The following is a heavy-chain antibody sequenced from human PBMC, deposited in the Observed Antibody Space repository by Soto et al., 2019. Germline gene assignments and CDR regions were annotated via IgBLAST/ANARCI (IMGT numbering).Heavy chain of an antibody. CDR3: ASTEGYCSGGSCLVRMDV. CDR2: INPNSGGT. V-gene: IGHV1-2*04. Sequence: QVQLVQSGAEVKKPGASVKVSCKASGYTLTGYYMHWVRQAPGQGLEWMGWINPNSGGTNYAQKFQGWVTMTRDTSISTAYMELSRLRSDDTAVYYCASTEGYCSGGSCLVRMDVWGKGTTVTVSS. J-gene: IGHJ6*04. D-gene: IGHD2-15*01. CDR1: GYTLTGYY.